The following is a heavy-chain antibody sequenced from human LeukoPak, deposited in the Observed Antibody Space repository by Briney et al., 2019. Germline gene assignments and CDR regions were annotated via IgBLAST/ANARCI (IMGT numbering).Heavy chain of an antibody. CDR1: GDSISSSDYY. Sequence: SETLSLTCTVSGDSISSSDYYWGWICQPPGKGLGWIGTISYSGSTYYNPSLQSRVTISVDTSKNQFSLELSSVTAADTAVYYCARGSRRLADFHYWGQGTLVTVSS. V-gene: IGHV4-39*01. D-gene: IGHD1-26*01. J-gene: IGHJ4*02. CDR3: ARGSRRLADFHY. CDR2: ISYSGST.